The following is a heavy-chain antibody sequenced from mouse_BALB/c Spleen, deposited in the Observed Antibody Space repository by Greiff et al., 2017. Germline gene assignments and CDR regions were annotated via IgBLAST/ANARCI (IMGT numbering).Heavy chain of an antibody. CDR2: ISSGSSTI. CDR3: SRGEGLPYFDV. J-gene: IGHJ1*01. D-gene: IGHD2-4*01. CDR1: GFTFSSFG. Sequence: EVMLVESGGGLVQPGGSRKLSCAASGFTFSSFGMHWVRQAPEKGLEWVAYISSGSSTIYYADTVKGRFTISRDNPKNTLFLQMTSLRSEDTAMYYCSRGEGLPYFDVWGAGTTVTVSA. V-gene: IGHV5-17*02.